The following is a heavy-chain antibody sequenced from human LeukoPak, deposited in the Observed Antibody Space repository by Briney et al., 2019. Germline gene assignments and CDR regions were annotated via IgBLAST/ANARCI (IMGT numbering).Heavy chain of an antibody. D-gene: IGHD3-22*01. V-gene: IGHV3-21*01. J-gene: IGHJ4*02. Sequence: GGSLRLSCAASGFTFSSDSMNWVRQAPGKGLEWVSSISSSSSYIYYADSVKGRFTISRDNAKNSLYLQMNSLRAEDTAVYYCARGYADYYDSSGYYSPPFDYWGQGTLVTVSS. CDR2: ISSSSSYI. CDR1: GFTFSSDS. CDR3: ARGYADYYDSSGYYSPPFDY.